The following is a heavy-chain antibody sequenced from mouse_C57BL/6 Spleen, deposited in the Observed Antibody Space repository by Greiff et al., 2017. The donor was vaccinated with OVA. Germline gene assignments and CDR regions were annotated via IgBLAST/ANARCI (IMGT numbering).Heavy chain of an antibody. CDR3: ARSNWPKPYFDY. D-gene: IGHD4-1*01. CDR2: IRNKANGYTT. V-gene: IGHV7-3*01. Sequence: DVQLVESGGGLVQPGGSLSLSCAASGFTFTDYYMSWVRQPPGKALEWLGFIRNKANGYTTEYSASVKGRFTISRDNSQSILYLQMNALRAEDSATYYCARSNWPKPYFDYWGQGTTLTVSS. J-gene: IGHJ2*01. CDR1: GFTFTDYY.